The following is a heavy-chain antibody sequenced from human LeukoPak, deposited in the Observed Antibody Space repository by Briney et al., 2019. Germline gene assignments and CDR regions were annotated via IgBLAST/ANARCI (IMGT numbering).Heavy chain of an antibody. V-gene: IGHV7-4-1*02. J-gene: IGHJ4*02. CDR1: GYTFTRHA. Sequence: ASVKVSCKASGYTFTRHAMNWVRQAPGQGLEWMGWINTNTRNPTYAQGFTGRFVFSLDTSVSTAYLQINSLKPEDTAVYYCARGGPMGVVWGQGTLVTVSS. CDR3: ARGGPMGVV. CDR2: INTNTRNP. D-gene: IGHD2-15*01.